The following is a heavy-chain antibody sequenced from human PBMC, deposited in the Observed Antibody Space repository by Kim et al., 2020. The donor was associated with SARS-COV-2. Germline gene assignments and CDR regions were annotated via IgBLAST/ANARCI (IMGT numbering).Heavy chain of an antibody. J-gene: IGHJ6*02. V-gene: IGHV3-64D*09. CDR2: INGNGGTT. D-gene: IGHD6-25*01. CDR3: VKRASSSGWYGMDV. Sequence: GGSLRLSCSASGFTFSSYALHWVRQAPGKGLESVSTINGNGGTTNYADSVRDRFTISRDNSKKTLYLQMSSLRPEDTAVYYCVKRASSSGWYGMDVWGQG. CDR1: GFTFSSYA.